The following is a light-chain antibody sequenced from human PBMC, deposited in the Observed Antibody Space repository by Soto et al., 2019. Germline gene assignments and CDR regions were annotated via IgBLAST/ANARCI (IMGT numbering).Light chain of an antibody. V-gene: IGKV3-15*01. CDR3: QQFGDWPS. CDR2: DSS. Sequence: EIRMTQSPAILSVSPGESATLSCRASQSVSSHVVWYQQKPGQAPRLLTSDSSTRATGIPARFSGSGSGTEFTLTISSLQSDDSAIYYCQQFGDWPSFGLGTKVEI. J-gene: IGKJ1*01. CDR1: QSVSSH.